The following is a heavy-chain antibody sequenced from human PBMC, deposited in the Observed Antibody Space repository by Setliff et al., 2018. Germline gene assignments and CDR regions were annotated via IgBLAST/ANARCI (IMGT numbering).Heavy chain of an antibody. CDR1: GFTLSSYG. CDR3: ARDSWSSSWSQEYFQH. J-gene: IGHJ1*01. Sequence: GGSLRLSCVVSGFTLSSYGMHWVRQAPGKGLEWVSFLRHDESNRFYADSVKGRFTISRDNSKNTLYLQMNSLRAEDTAVYYCARDSWSSSWSQEYFQHWGQGTLVTVSS. V-gene: IGHV3-30*02. CDR2: LRHDESNR. D-gene: IGHD6-13*01.